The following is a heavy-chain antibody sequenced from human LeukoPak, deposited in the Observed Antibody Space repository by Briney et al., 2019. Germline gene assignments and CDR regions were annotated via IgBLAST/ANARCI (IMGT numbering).Heavy chain of an antibody. J-gene: IGHJ4*02. CDR2: IRYDGSNK. Sequence: GGSLRLSCAASGFTFSSYGMHWVRQAPGKGLEWVAFIRYDGSNKYYADSVKGRFTISRDNSKNTLYLQMNSLRAEDTAVYYCAKDLVGYYDSSGLLDYWGQGTLVTVSS. CDR3: AKDLVGYYDSSGLLDY. CDR1: GFTFSSYG. D-gene: IGHD3-22*01. V-gene: IGHV3-30*02.